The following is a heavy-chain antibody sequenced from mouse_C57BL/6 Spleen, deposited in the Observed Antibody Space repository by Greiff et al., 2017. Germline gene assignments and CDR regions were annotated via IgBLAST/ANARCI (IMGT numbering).Heavy chain of an antibody. CDR2: FDPSDSYT. J-gene: IGHJ3*01. CDR1: GYTFTSYR. CDR3: ARHSSGYVGGFAY. D-gene: IGHD3-2*02. V-gene: IGHV1-69*01. Sequence: VQLQQPGAELVMPGASVKLSCKASGYTFTSYRMHWVKQRPGQGLEWIGGFDPSDSYTNYNEKFKDKATLTVDKSSSTAYMELSRLTSEDSAVYYCARHSSGYVGGFAYWGQGTLVTVSA.